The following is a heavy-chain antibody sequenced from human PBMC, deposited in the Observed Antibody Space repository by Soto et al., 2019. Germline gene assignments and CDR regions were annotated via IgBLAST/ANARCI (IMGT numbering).Heavy chain of an antibody. CDR1: GGTFSSYA. V-gene: IGHV1-69*01. J-gene: IGHJ6*04. CDR3: AMLVFFYYGIDV. D-gene: IGHD2-15*01. Sequence: QVQLVQSGADVKKPGSSVKVSCKASGGTFSSYAISWVRQAPGQGLEWMGGIIPIFGTANYAQKFHGRVSITASDSTSTADMELCSRSSEDTGVYCCAMLVFFYYGIDVWGKGTTVTVS. CDR2: IIPIFGTA.